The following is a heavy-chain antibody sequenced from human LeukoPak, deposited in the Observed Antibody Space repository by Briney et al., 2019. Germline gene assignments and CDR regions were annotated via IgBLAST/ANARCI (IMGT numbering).Heavy chain of an antibody. J-gene: IGHJ6*03. CDR1: GFTFSSYA. CDR2: ISGSGGST. CDR3: AKAAGGLMGV. D-gene: IGHD1-26*01. Sequence: PGGSLRLSCAASGFTFSSYAMSWVRQAPGKGLEWVSSISGSGGSTYYADSVKGRFTISRDNSKNTLYVQMNSPRAEDTAVYYCAKAAGGLMGVWGKGTTVTVSS. V-gene: IGHV3-23*01.